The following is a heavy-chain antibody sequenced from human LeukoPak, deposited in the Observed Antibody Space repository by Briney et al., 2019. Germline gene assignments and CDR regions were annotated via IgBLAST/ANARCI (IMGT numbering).Heavy chain of an antibody. CDR1: GYTFTGYY. CDR2: INPNSGGT. Sequence: GASVKVSCKASGYTFTGYYMHWVRQPPGQGLEWMGWINPNSGGTNYAQKFQGRVTMPRDTSISTPYMELSRLRSDATAVYYCARGYCSSTSCYFWFDPWGQGTLVTVSS. CDR3: ARGYCSSTSCYFWFDP. J-gene: IGHJ5*02. V-gene: IGHV1-2*02. D-gene: IGHD2-2*01.